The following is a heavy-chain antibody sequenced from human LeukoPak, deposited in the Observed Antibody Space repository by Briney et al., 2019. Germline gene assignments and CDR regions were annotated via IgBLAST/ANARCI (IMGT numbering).Heavy chain of an antibody. V-gene: IGHV4-59*01. CDR2: IYYSGST. J-gene: IGHJ6*02. Sequence: SETLPLTCTVSGGSISSYYWSWIRQPPGKGLERVGYIYYSGSTNYNPSLKSRVSISVDTSKNQFSLNLSSVTAAGTAVYYCARDRRTHPFPDYYNGMDVWGQGTMVTVSS. CDR3: ARDRRTHPFPDYYNGMDV. CDR1: GGSISSYY. D-gene: IGHD1-1*01.